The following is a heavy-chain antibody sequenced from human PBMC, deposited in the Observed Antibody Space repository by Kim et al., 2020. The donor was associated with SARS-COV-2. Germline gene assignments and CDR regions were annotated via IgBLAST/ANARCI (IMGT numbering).Heavy chain of an antibody. Sequence: GESLKISCKGSGYSFTSYWISWVRQMPGKGLEWMGRIDPSDSYTNYSPSFQGHVTISADKSISTAYLQWSSLKASDTAMYYCARFPLLGFYYDSSEGPQHWGQGTLVTVSS. V-gene: IGHV5-10-1*01. CDR1: GYSFTSYW. J-gene: IGHJ1*01. CDR3: ARFPLLGFYYDSSEGPQH. D-gene: IGHD3-22*01. CDR2: IDPSDSYT.